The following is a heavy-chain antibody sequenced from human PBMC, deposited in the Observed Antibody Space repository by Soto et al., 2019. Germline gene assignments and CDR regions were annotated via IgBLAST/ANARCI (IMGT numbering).Heavy chain of an antibody. Sequence: GGSLRLSCAASGFTFSSYGMHWVRQAPGKGLEWVAVIWYDGSNKYYADSVKGRFTISRDNSKNTLYLQMNSLRAEDTAVYCCARGLDCSSTSCLNAFDIWGQGTMVTVSS. CDR1: GFTFSSYG. D-gene: IGHD2-2*01. V-gene: IGHV3-33*01. J-gene: IGHJ3*02. CDR3: ARGLDCSSTSCLNAFDI. CDR2: IWYDGSNK.